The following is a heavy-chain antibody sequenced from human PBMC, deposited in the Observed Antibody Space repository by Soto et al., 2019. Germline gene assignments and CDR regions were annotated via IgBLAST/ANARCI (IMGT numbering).Heavy chain of an antibody. CDR3: AGTTSHQWYYMDV. Sequence: GGSLRLSCAASGGTFSSYAMSWVRQAPGKGLEWVAVIWYDGSNKYYADSVKGRFTISRDNSKNQFSLQLTSVTPEDTAVYYCAGTTSHQWYYMDVWGKGTTVTVSS. V-gene: IGHV3-33*08. J-gene: IGHJ6*03. CDR2: IWYDGSNK. CDR1: GGTFSSYA. D-gene: IGHD1-7*01.